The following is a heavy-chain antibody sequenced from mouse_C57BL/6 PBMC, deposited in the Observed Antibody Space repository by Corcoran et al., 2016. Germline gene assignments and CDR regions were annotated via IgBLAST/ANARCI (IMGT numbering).Heavy chain of an antibody. CDR3: ARTAQPDD. V-gene: IGHV9-3*01. Sequence: QIQLVQSGPDLKKPGATLKISCKASGYTLTTYGMGWLKQAPGQGLTLMGWINTYSGVPTYADDFKGRFAFSLETSASTAYLQINNLKNEDTATYFCARTAQPDDWGEGTTRTVSS. CDR2: INTYSGVP. J-gene: IGHJ2*01. D-gene: IGHD3-2*02. CDR1: GYTLTTYG.